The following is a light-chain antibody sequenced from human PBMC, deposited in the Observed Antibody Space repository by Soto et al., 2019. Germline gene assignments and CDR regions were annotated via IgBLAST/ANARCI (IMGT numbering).Light chain of an antibody. CDR1: SSNIGTNY. CDR2: RNN. CDR3: ASWDDSLSGLYV. J-gene: IGLJ1*01. V-gene: IGLV1-47*01. Sequence: QSVLTQPPSTSGTPGQRVTISCSGSSSNIGTNYVCWYQQLPGTAPKLLISRNNQRPSGVPDRFSASKSGTSASLAISGLRSEDEADYYCASWDDSLSGLYVFGTGTKLTVL.